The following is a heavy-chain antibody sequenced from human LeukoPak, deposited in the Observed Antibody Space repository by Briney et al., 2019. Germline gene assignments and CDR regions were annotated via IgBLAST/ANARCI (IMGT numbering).Heavy chain of an antibody. V-gene: IGHV3-21*01. Sequence: GGSLRLSCAASGFTFSSYSMNWVRQAPGKGLEWVSSISSSSSYIYYADSVKGRFTISRDNAKNSLYLQMNSLRAEDTAVYYCARERTVGATGGFDPWGQGTLVTVSS. J-gene: IGHJ5*02. CDR1: GFTFSSYS. CDR3: ARERTVGATGGFDP. D-gene: IGHD1-26*01. CDR2: ISSSSSYI.